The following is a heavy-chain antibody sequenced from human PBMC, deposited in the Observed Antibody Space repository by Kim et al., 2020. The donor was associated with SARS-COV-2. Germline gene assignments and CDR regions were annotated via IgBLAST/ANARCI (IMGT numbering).Heavy chain of an antibody. CDR2: IIPIFGTA. CDR3: ARGGIAARPGYYGMDV. V-gene: IGHV1-69*13. D-gene: IGHD6-6*01. Sequence: SVKVSCKASGGTFSSYAISWVRQAPGQGLEWMGGIIPIFGTANYAQKFQGRVTITADESTSTAYMELSSLRSEDTAVYYCARGGIAARPGYYGMDVWGQGTTVTVSS. CDR1: GGTFSSYA. J-gene: IGHJ6*02.